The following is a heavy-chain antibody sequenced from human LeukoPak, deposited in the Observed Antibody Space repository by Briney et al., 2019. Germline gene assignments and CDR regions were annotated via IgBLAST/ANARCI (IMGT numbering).Heavy chain of an antibody. Sequence: SQTLSLTCAISGDSVSINSAAWNWIRLSPSRGLEWLGRTYYRSKWYNDYAVSVKSRITINPDTSKNQFSLQLASVTPEDTAVYFCARVTWYFDLWGRGTLVTVSS. CDR3: ARVTWYFDL. V-gene: IGHV6-1*01. J-gene: IGHJ2*01. CDR1: GDSVSINSAA. CDR2: TYYRSKWYN.